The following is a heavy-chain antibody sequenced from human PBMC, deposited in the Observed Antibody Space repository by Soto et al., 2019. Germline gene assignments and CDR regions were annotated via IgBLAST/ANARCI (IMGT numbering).Heavy chain of an antibody. CDR3: ARGRFLEWLDWFDH. CDR1: GYTFTSYD. J-gene: IGHJ5*02. D-gene: IGHD3-3*01. Sequence: ASVKVSCKASGYTFTSYDINWVRQANGQGLEWMGWMNPNSGNTGYAQKFQGRVTMTRNTSISTAYMELSSLRSEDTAVYYCARGRFLEWLDWFDHWGQGTLVTVAS. CDR2: MNPNSGNT. V-gene: IGHV1-8*01.